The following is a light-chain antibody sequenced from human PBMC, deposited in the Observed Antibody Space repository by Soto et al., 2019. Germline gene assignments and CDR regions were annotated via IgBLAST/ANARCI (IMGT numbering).Light chain of an antibody. Sequence: AIQLTQSPSSLSASVGDRVTITCRASQGIGSSLAWYQQKPGKPPRVLIYSTSTLSNGVPSRFSGSGSGTDFSLTISSLQPEDFVTYFCQQVNTFPFTFGGGTKWIS. CDR2: STS. CDR3: QQVNTFPFT. V-gene: IGKV1-13*02. CDR1: QGIGSS. J-gene: IGKJ4*01.